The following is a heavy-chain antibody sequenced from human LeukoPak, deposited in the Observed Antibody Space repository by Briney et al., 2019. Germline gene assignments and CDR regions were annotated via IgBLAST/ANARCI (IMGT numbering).Heavy chain of an antibody. CDR1: GFTFSSYA. J-gene: IGHJ4*02. V-gene: IGHV3-30-3*01. CDR2: ISYDGSNK. CDR3: ARTYQTGVDYLDY. D-gene: IGHD2-2*01. Sequence: PGRSLRLSCAASGFTFSSYAMHWVRQAPGKGLEWVAVISYDGSNKYYADSVKDRFTISRDNSKNTLYLQMNSLRAEDTAVYYCARTYQTGVDYLDYWGQGTLVTVSS.